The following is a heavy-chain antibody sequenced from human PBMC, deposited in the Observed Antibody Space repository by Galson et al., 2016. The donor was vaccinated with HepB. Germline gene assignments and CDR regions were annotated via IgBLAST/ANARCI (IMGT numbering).Heavy chain of an antibody. CDR1: GFTFAAHG. CDR2: ITWNSGGI. CDR3: ARGRLNSGAGEFDL. J-gene: IGHJ4*02. D-gene: IGHD6-19*01. V-gene: IGHV3-9*01. Sequence: SLRLSCAASGFTFAAHGMHWVRQTPGKGLEWVSGITWNSGGIQYGDSVKGRFTISRDNAKNSLFLQMNSLRPEETALYYCARGRLNSGAGEFDLWGQGTLVTVSS.